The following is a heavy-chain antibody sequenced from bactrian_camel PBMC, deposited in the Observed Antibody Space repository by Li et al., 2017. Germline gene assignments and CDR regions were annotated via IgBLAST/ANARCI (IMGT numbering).Heavy chain of an antibody. CDR2: SNTRGDT. J-gene: IGHJ4*01. Sequence: VQLVESGGDLVQPGGSLRLSCAASGFAFSASRMSWVRQARGKGLQWVSISNTRGDTYYPDSVKGRFTISRDNAKNTLYLQMNSLKTEDTAVYYCATDEDWSWHYWGQGTQVTVS. CDR3: ATDEDWSWHY. CDR1: GFAFSASR. V-gene: IGHV3S40*01. D-gene: IGHD7*01.